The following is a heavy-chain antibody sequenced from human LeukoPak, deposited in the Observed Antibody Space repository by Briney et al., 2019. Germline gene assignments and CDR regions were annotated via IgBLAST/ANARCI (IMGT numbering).Heavy chain of an antibody. CDR1: GYTFTGYY. CDR2: INPNSGGT. J-gene: IGHJ4*02. D-gene: IGHD3-22*01. V-gene: IGHV1-2*02. Sequence: ASVKVSCKASGYTFTGYYMHWVRQAPGQGLEWMGWINPNSGGTNYAQKFQGRVTMTRDTSISTAYMELSRLRSDDTAVYYCAIRRNYYDSSGYYYVSHPFDYWGQGTLVTVS. CDR3: AIRRNYYDSSGYYYVSHPFDY.